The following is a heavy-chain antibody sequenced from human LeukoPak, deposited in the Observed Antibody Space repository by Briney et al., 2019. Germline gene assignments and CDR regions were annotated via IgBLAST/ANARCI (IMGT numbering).Heavy chain of an antibody. V-gene: IGHV4-39*07. CDR3: ARGYCTNGVCWGYRRGNWFDP. CDR1: GGSISSSSYY. D-gene: IGHD2-8*01. J-gene: IGHJ5*02. Sequence: PSETLSLTCTVSGGSISSSSYYWGWIRQPPGKGLEWIGSIYYSGSTYYNPSLKSRVTISVDTSKNQFSLKLSSVTAADTAVYYCARGYCTNGVCWGYRRGNWFDPWGQGTLVTVSS. CDR2: IYYSGST.